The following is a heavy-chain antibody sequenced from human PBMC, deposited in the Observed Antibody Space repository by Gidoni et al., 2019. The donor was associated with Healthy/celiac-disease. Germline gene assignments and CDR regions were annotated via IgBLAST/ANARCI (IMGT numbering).Heavy chain of an antibody. Sequence: QVQLVESGGGVVQPGRSLRLSCAASGFTFSSYGMHWVRQAPGKGLEWVAVISYDGSNKYYADSVKGRFTISRDNSKNTLYLQMNSLRAEDTAVYYCAKDEAWSSLGPFDYWGQGTLVTVSS. D-gene: IGHD1-26*01. CDR3: AKDEAWSSLGPFDY. CDR2: ISYDGSNK. CDR1: GFTFSSYG. J-gene: IGHJ4*02. V-gene: IGHV3-30*18.